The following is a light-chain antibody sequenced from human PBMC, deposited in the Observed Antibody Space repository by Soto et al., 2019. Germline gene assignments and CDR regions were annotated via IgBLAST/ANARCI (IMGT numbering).Light chain of an antibody. Sequence: QSVLTQPRSVSGSPGQSVTISCTGTSSDVGDYDYVSWYQQYSGKAPKLIIYDVSKRPSGVPDRFSGSKSGNTASLTISGLQADDEADYYCCSYAGSYTFAFGGGTKLTVL. J-gene: IGLJ2*01. CDR1: SSDVGDYDY. CDR2: DVS. V-gene: IGLV2-11*01. CDR3: CSYAGSYTFA.